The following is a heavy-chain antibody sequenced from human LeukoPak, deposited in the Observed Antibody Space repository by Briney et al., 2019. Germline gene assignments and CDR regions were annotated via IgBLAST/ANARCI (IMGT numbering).Heavy chain of an antibody. CDR3: ASGYCSSTSCYFHYYYYMDV. Sequence: SVKVSCKASGGTFSSYAISWVRQAPGQGLEWMGGIIPIFGTANYAQKFQGRVTITAGESTSTAYMELSSLRSEDTAVYYCASGYCSSTSCYFHYYYYMDVWGKGTTVTVSS. D-gene: IGHD2-2*03. J-gene: IGHJ6*03. CDR1: GGTFSSYA. V-gene: IGHV1-69*01. CDR2: IIPIFGTA.